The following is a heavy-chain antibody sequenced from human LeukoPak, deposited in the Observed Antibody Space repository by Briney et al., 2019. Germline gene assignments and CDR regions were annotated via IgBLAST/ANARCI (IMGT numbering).Heavy chain of an antibody. CDR2: IYTGGST. J-gene: IGHJ4*02. V-gene: IGHV3-66*01. D-gene: IGHD2-15*01. CDR3: ARGGIAPCYY. Sequence: GGSLRLSCAASGFIVSSNYMSWVRQAPGKRLEWISVIYTGGSTYYADSVKGRFTISRDNSKNTLYLQMNSLRAEDTAVYYCARGGIAPCYYCGQGTLITVSS. CDR1: GFIVSSNY.